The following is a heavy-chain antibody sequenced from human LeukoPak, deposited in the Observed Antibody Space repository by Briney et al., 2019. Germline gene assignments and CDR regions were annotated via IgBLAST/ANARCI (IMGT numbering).Heavy chain of an antibody. Sequence: PGASLRLSCAASGFIFSSYAMSWVRQAPGKGLEWVSAISGSGGSTYYADSVKGRFTISRDNSKNTLYLQMNSLRAEDTAVYYCARRPARITFGGVIPEYWYFDLWGRGTLVTVSS. CDR3: ARRPARITFGGVIPEYWYFDL. CDR1: GFIFSSYA. D-gene: IGHD3-16*02. CDR2: ISGSGGST. V-gene: IGHV3-23*01. J-gene: IGHJ2*01.